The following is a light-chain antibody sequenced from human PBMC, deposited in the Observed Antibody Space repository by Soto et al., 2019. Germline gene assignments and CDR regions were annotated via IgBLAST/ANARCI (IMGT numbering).Light chain of an antibody. J-gene: IGKJ4*01. V-gene: IGKV3-15*01. CDR3: QQYSDWPLS. CDR1: QSVSSN. CDR2: GAS. Sequence: EIVMTESPATLSVSPGERATLSCRASQSVSSNLAWYQQKPGQAPRLLIYGASTRATGVPARFSGSGSGTEFTLTISGLQSDDFAVYYCQQYSDWPLSFGGGTKVEIK.